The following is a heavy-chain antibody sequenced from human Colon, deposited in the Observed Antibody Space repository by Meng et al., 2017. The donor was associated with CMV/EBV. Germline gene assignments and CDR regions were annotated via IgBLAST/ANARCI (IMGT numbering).Heavy chain of an antibody. CDR3: AKGVTSGSTYRAFDI. D-gene: IGHD3-22*01. CDR1: WFTFSTFA. J-gene: IGHJ3*02. V-gene: IGHV3-23*03. CDR2: IYYGGGAT. Sequence: GGSLRLSCAASWFTFSTFAMGWVRQAPGKGLEWVSSIYYGGGATHYPDSVKGRFTISRDTSENTLYLQMSSLRVDDTALYYCAKGVTSGSTYRAFDILGQGAKVTVSS.